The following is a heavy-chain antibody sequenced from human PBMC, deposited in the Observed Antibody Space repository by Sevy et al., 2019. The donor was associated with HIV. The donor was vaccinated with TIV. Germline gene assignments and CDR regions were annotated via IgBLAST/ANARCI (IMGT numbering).Heavy chain of an antibody. CDR3: ASYSNYDYFDE. Sequence: ASVKVSCKASGYSFTTYGISWVRQAPRQGLGWMGWISAYSGDTNYAETFQDRLSLTMDTSTTTAYMDLRSLRPGDTAVYYCASYSNYDYFDEGGQGTLVTVSS. V-gene: IGHV1-18*01. D-gene: IGHD4-4*01. J-gene: IGHJ4*02. CDR2: ISAYSGDT. CDR1: GYSFTTYG.